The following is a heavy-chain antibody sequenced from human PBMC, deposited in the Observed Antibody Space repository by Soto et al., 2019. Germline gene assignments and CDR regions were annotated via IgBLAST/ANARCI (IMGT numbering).Heavy chain of an antibody. J-gene: IGHJ6*03. Sequence: TLSLTCTVSGGSISSSSYYWGWIRQPPGKGLEWIGSIYYSGSTYYNPSLKSRVTISVDTSKNQFSLKLSSVTAADTAVYYCARPVGPATPPRNYYYYYYMDVWGKGTTVTVSS. V-gene: IGHV4-39*01. CDR2: IYYSGST. CDR1: GGSISSSSYY. CDR3: ARPVGPATPPRNYYYYYYMDV. D-gene: IGHD1-1*01.